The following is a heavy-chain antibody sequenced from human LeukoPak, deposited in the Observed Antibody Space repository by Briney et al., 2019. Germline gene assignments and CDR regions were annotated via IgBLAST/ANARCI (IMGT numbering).Heavy chain of an antibody. J-gene: IGHJ4*02. D-gene: IGHD3-10*01. CDR1: GFTFSSYA. CDR2: ISGRGGST. Sequence: GGSLRLSCAASGFTFSSYAMSWVRQAPGKGLEWVSAISGRGGSTYYADSVKGRFTISRDNSKNTLYLQMNSLRAEDTAVYYCAKDLPYGSGTGWSYWGQGTLVTVSS. CDR3: AKDLPYGSGTGWSY. V-gene: IGHV3-23*01.